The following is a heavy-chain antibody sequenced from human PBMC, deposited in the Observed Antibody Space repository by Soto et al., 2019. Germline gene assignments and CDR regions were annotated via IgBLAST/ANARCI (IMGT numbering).Heavy chain of an antibody. CDR1: GFTFSSSA. D-gene: IGHD1-1*01. V-gene: IGHV3-23*01. J-gene: IGHJ6*02. Sequence: GGSLRLSCAASGFTFSSSAMSWVRQAPGKGLEWVSSISTSGGSTYYAASLKGRFTISRDNSKNTLYLQMNSLRVEDTAVYYCAKVQNYYYYGMDVWGQGTTVTVSS. CDR3: AKVQNYYYYGMDV. CDR2: ISTSGGST.